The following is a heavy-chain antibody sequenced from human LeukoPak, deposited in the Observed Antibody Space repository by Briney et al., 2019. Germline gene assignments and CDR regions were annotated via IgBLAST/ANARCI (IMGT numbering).Heavy chain of an antibody. J-gene: IGHJ4*02. CDR3: ARVAGSGSYYSATLDY. CDR2: IRYDGSDK. D-gene: IGHD3-10*01. Sequence: GRSLRLSCAASGFTFSSYAMHWVRQAPGKGLEWVAVIRYDGSDKYYADSVKGRFTLSRDNSKNTLYLQMNSLRAEDTAVYYCARVAGSGSYYSATLDYWGQGTLVTVSS. V-gene: IGHV3-33*01. CDR1: GFTFSSYA.